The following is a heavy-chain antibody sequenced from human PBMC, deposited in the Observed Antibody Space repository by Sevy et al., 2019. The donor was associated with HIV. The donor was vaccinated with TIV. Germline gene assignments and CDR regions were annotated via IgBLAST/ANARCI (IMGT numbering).Heavy chain of an antibody. Sequence: ASVKVSCKVSGYTLTQFSMHWVRQAPGKGLEWMATFDPEDDETIYAQRLQGRVTMTRDTSISTAYMELSRLRSDDTAVYYCARGVVVPAAIGDFDYWGQGTLVTVSS. J-gene: IGHJ4*02. CDR1: GYTLTQFS. V-gene: IGHV1-24*01. CDR2: FDPEDDET. CDR3: ARGVVVPAAIGDFDY. D-gene: IGHD2-2*02.